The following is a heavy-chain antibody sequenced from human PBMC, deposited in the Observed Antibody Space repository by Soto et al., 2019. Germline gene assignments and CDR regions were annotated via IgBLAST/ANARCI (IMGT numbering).Heavy chain of an antibody. J-gene: IGHJ3*02. Sequence: PGGSLRLSCAASGFTFSSYWMSWVRQAPGKGLEWVANIKQDGSEKYYVDSVKGRFTISRDNSKNTLYLQMNSLRAEDTAVYYCIRDRDMLVGSGYYGTWYTFAIWGQGTMVTVSS. CDR2: IKQDGSEK. CDR3: IRDRDMLVGSGYYGTWYTFAI. V-gene: IGHV3-7*03. CDR1: GFTFSSYW. D-gene: IGHD3-22*01.